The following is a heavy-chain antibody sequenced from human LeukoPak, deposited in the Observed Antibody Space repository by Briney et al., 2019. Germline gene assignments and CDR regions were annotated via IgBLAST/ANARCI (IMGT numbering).Heavy chain of an antibody. V-gene: IGHV3-23*01. CDR3: ARRAVAGGNFDY. Sequence: GGSLRLSCAASGFTFSSYVMSWVRQAPGKALEWVSGVTGSGGSTACADSVKGRFTISRDNSKNTLYLHMNSLRAEDTAVYYCARRAVAGGNFDYWGQGTLVTVSS. CDR1: GFTFSSYV. D-gene: IGHD6-19*01. J-gene: IGHJ4*02. CDR2: VTGSGGST.